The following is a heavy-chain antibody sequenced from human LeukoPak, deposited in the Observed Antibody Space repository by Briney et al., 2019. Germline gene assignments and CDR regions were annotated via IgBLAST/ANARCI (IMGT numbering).Heavy chain of an antibody. Sequence: GGSLRLSCAASGFTFSSYAMHWVRQAPGKGLEWVAVISYDGSNKYYADSVKGRFTISRDNSKNTLYLQMNSLRAEDTAVYYCARDSFYDFWSGLDYWGQGTLVTVSS. D-gene: IGHD3-3*01. CDR1: GFTFSSYA. CDR2: ISYDGSNK. V-gene: IGHV3-30-3*01. J-gene: IGHJ4*02. CDR3: ARDSFYDFWSGLDY.